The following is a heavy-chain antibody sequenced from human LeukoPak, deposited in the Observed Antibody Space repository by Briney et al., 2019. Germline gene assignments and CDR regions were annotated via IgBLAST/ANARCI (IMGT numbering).Heavy chain of an antibody. V-gene: IGHV3-73*01. CDR3: TRYHCSSTSCYPFGDY. D-gene: IGHD2-2*01. J-gene: IGHJ4*02. Sequence: GGSLKLSCAASGFTFSGSAMHWVRQASGKGLEWVGRIRSKANSYATAYAASVKGGFTISRDDSKNTAYLQMNSLKTEDTAVYYCTRYHCSSTSCYPFGDYWGQGTLVTVSS. CDR1: GFTFSGSA. CDR2: IRSKANSYAT.